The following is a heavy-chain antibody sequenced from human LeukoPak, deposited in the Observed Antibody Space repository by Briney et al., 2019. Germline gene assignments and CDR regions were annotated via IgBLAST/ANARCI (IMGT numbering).Heavy chain of an antibody. CDR2: ISSSSSTI. CDR3: ARGLLADYYDS. Sequence: GGSLRLSCAASGFTFSSYSMNWVRQAPGKGLEWVSYISSSSSTIYYADSVKGRFTISRDNAKNSLYLQMNSLRAEDTAVYYCARGLLADYYDSWGQGTMVTVSS. V-gene: IGHV3-48*04. CDR1: GFTFSSYS. J-gene: IGHJ3*01. D-gene: IGHD3-22*01.